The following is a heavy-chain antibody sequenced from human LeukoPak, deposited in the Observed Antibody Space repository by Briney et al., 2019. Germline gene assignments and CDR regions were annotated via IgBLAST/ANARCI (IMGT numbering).Heavy chain of an antibody. Sequence: SETLSLTCTVSGGSISSGSYYWSWLRQPAGKGLEWIGRIYTSGSTNYNPSLKSRVTISVDTSKNQFSLKLSSVTAADTAVYYCARDWGPGYDFWRDYYYYYYMDVWGKGTTVTVSS. V-gene: IGHV4-61*02. CDR2: IYTSGST. D-gene: IGHD3-3*01. CDR3: ARDWGPGYDFWRDYYYYYYMDV. CDR1: GGSISSGSYY. J-gene: IGHJ6*03.